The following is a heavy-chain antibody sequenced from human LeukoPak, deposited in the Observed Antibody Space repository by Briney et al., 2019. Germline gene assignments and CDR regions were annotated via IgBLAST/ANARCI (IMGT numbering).Heavy chain of an antibody. CDR3: TRDPGRCTSTSCYPDY. V-gene: IGHV3-21*01. Sequence: GGSLRLSCAASGFDFSTYTMNWVRQAPGRGLEWVSSISSSSSYIYYADSVKGRFTISRGNAKNSMYLQMNSLRAEDTAVYYCTRDPGRCTSTSCYPDYWGQGTLVTVSS. J-gene: IGHJ4*02. CDR2: ISSSSSYI. CDR1: GFDFSTYT. D-gene: IGHD2-2*01.